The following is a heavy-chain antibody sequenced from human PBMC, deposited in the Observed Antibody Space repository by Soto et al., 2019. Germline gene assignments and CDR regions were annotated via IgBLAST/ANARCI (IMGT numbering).Heavy chain of an antibody. CDR2: INTDESGT. CDR3: VRGTSDWYGVDF. J-gene: IGHJ4*02. Sequence: EVHLVESGGGLVQPGGSLRLSCAVSGFTFSRHWMHWVRQAPGKGLQWVSRINTDESGTNYADSVEGRFTISRDNTKNTLYLQMNSLRGEDTAQYYCVRGTSDWYGVDFWGQGTLVTVSS. V-gene: IGHV3-74*01. CDR1: GFTFSRHW. D-gene: IGHD3-10*01.